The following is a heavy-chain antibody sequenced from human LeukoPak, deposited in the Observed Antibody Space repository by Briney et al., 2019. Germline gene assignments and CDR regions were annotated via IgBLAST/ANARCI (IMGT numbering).Heavy chain of an antibody. V-gene: IGHV3-74*01. D-gene: IGHD3-9*01. CDR2: INGDGRST. CDR1: GFTLSDYW. CDR3: TRGGLTGQMAAFDY. J-gene: IGHJ4*02. Sequence: QPGGSLRLSCAASGFTLSDYWMHWVRQVPGEGPVWVSRINGDGRSTTYADSVKGRFTISRDNAKNTIFLQMTSLRDEDTAVYYCTRGGLTGQMAAFDYWCQGALVTVSS.